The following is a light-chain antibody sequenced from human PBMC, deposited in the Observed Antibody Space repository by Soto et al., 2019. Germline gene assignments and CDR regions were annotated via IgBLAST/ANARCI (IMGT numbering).Light chain of an antibody. J-gene: IGLJ3*02. V-gene: IGLV2-8*01. CDR1: GSDVGNYNY. CDR3: ASYAGSKGVL. CDR2: EVN. Sequence: QSALTQPPSASGSPGQSVTISCTGTGSDVGNYNYVSWYQQHPGNAPKLVIYEVNKRPSGVPDRFSGSKSGYTASLTVSGLQAEDEADYYCASYAGSKGVLFGGGTQLTVL.